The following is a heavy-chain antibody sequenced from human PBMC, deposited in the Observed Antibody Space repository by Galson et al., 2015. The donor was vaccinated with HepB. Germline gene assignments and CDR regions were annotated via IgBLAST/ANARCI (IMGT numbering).Heavy chain of an antibody. CDR1: GFSFSSYS. V-gene: IGHV3-21*01. Sequence: SLRLSCAASGFSFSSYSMNWVRQAPGKGLEWVSSLSSSSSYIYYADSVKGRFTISRDNAKNSLYLQMNSLRAEDTAVYYCARDSPGYCSGGSCYSGVAYWGQGTLVTVSS. D-gene: IGHD2-15*01. CDR2: LSSSSSYI. J-gene: IGHJ4*02. CDR3: ARDSPGYCSGGSCYSGVAY.